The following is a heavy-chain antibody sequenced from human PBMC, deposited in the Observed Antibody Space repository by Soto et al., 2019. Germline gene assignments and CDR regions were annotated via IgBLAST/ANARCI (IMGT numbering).Heavy chain of an antibody. CDR1: GGSISSYY. Sequence: QVQLQESGPGLVKPSETLSLTCTVSGGSISSYYWGWIRQPPGKGLEWIGYIYYSGSINYNPSLKSRGTIQVDTSKNQFSLKLSSVTAADTAVYYCARAPHSSSWYRFFDYWGQGTLVTVSS. V-gene: IGHV4-59*01. CDR2: IYYSGSI. J-gene: IGHJ4*02. D-gene: IGHD6-13*01. CDR3: ARAPHSSSWYRFFDY.